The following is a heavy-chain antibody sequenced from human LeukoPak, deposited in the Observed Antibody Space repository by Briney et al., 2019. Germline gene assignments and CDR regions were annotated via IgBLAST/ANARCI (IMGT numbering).Heavy chain of an antibody. Sequence: GGSLRLSCAASGFTLSSNYMSWVRQAPGKGVEWGSVIYSGGSTYYSDSVTGRFTISRDNSKNTLYLQMNSLRAEDTAVYYCAREDIVATIARYYYYGMDVWGQGTTVTVSS. CDR3: AREDIVATIARYYYYGMDV. V-gene: IGHV3-66*02. CDR2: IYSGGST. CDR1: GFTLSSNY. J-gene: IGHJ6*02. D-gene: IGHD5-12*01.